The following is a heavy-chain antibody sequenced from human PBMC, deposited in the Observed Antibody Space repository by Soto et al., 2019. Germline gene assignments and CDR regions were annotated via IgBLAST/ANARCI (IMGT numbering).Heavy chain of an antibody. Sequence: PSETLSLTFTVSVGYIKSGDFYWSWVRQPPGKGLEWIGYIYYTGSAYYSPSLKSRVTISMDKSENQFSLKVTSLTAADTAVYYCASRDLGTSVDYWGQGTLVTVSS. CDR2: IYYTGSA. CDR3: ASRDLGTSVDY. V-gene: IGHV4-30-4*01. J-gene: IGHJ4*02. D-gene: IGHD1-7*01. CDR1: VGYIKSGDFY.